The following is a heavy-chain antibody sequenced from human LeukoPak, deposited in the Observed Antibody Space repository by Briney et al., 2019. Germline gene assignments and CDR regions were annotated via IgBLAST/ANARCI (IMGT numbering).Heavy chain of an antibody. Sequence: GGSLGLSCSVSGFTFSNYWMSWVRQAPGKGLEWVANINQDGSGKHYVDSVKGRFTISRDNAKNSLYLQMNSLRAEDTALYYCGRDMDVWGQGTTVTVSS. CDR1: GFTFSNYW. V-gene: IGHV3-7*01. D-gene: IGHD3-10*01. J-gene: IGHJ6*02. CDR3: GRDMDV. CDR2: INQDGSGK.